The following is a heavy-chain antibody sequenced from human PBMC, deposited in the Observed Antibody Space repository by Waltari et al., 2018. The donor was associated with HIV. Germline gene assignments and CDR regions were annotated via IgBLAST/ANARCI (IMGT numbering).Heavy chain of an antibody. J-gene: IGHJ5*02. CDR1: GYSISSGYY. CDR2: IYHSGST. Sequence: QVQLQESGPGLVKPSETLSLTCTVSGYSISSGYYWGWIRQPPGKGLEWIGSIYHSGSTYYNPSLKSRVTISVDTSKNQFSLKLSSVTAADTAVYYCARDRQSMVRGVISRSNDWFDPWGQGTLVTVSS. CDR3: ARDRQSMVRGVISRSNDWFDP. D-gene: IGHD3-10*01. V-gene: IGHV4-38-2*02.